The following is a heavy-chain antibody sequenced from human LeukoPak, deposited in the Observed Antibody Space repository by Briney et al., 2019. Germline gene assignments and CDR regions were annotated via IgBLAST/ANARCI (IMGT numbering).Heavy chain of an antibody. CDR2: ISAYNGNT. D-gene: IGHD6-13*01. J-gene: IGHJ4*02. V-gene: IGHV1-18*01. Sequence: ASVTVSCKASVYTFTSYGISWVRQAPGQGLVWMGWISAYNGNTNYAQKLQGRVTMTTDTSTSTAYMELRSLRSDDTAVYYCARDSRIRGFDYWGQGTLVTVSS. CDR3: ARDSRIRGFDY. CDR1: VYTFTSYG.